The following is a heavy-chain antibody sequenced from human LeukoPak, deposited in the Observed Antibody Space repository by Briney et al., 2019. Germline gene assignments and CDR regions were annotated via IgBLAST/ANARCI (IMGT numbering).Heavy chain of an antibody. Sequence: SETLSLTCAVYGGPFSGYYWSWIRQPPGKGLEWIGEINHSGSTNYNPSLKSRVTISVDTSKNQFSLKLSSVTAADTAVYYCASLQLERLDAFDIWGQGTMVTVSS. CDR2: INHSGST. CDR1: GGPFSGYY. V-gene: IGHV4-34*01. D-gene: IGHD1-1*01. J-gene: IGHJ3*02. CDR3: ASLQLERLDAFDI.